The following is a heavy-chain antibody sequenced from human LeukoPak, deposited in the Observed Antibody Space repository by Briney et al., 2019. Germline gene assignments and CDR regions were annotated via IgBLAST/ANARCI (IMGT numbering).Heavy chain of an antibody. Sequence: GGSLRLSCAASGFTFDDYAMHWVRQAPGKGLEWVSLISWDGGSTYYADSVKGRFTISRDNSKNSLYLQMNSLRAEDTALYYCAKDSAISSGYYYYYYYMDVWGKGTTVTVSS. CDR2: ISWDGGST. D-gene: IGHD3-22*01. CDR3: AKDSAISSGYYYYYYYMDV. V-gene: IGHV3-43D*03. CDR1: GFTFDDYA. J-gene: IGHJ6*03.